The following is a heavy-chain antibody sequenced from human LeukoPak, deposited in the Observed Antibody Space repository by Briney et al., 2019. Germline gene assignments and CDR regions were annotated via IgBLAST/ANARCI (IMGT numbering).Heavy chain of an antibody. CDR3: ARLVVVVAATGWYFDL. CDR1: GYSISSVYY. J-gene: IGHJ2*01. V-gene: IGHV4-38-2*01. D-gene: IGHD2-15*01. CDR2: IYHSGST. Sequence: SETLSLTCAVSGYSISSVYYWGWIRQPPGKGLECIGSIYHSGSTYYNPSLKSRVTISVDTSKNQFSLKLSSVTAADTAVYYCARLVVVVAATGWYFDLWGRGTLVTVSS.